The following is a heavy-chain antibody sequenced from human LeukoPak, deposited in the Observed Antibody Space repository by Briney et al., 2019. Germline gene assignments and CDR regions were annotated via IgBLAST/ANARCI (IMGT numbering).Heavy chain of an antibody. CDR1: GFTFSSYA. Sequence: GGSLRLSCAASGFTFSSYAMSWVRQAPGKGPEWVSAISGSGGSTYYADSVKGRFTISRDNSKNTLYLQMNSLRAEDTAVYYCAKDLGSGWYGVNAFDIWGQGTMVTVSS. V-gene: IGHV3-23*01. J-gene: IGHJ3*02. D-gene: IGHD6-19*01. CDR3: AKDLGSGWYGVNAFDI. CDR2: ISGSGGST.